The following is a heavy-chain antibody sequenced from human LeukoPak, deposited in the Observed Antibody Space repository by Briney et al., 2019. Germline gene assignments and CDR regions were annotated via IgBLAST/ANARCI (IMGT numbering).Heavy chain of an antibody. Sequence: ASVKVSCKASGGTFSSYAISWVRQAPGQGLEWMGGIIPIFGTANYAQKFQGRVTITADESTSTAYMELSSLRSEDTAVYYCASPDCSSTSCYTYYYYYMTSGAKGPRSPSP. J-gene: IGHJ6*03. CDR3: ASPDCSSTSCYTYYYYYMTS. CDR1: GGTFSSYA. D-gene: IGHD2-2*02. CDR2: IIPIFGTA. V-gene: IGHV1-69*13.